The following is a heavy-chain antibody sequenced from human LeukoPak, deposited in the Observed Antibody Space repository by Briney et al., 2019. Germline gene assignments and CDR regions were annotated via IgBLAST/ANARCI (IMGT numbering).Heavy chain of an antibody. D-gene: IGHD1-26*01. CDR1: GGTFSSYA. CDR3: ARVEWELRHAFDI. V-gene: IGHV1-69*05. Sequence: GASVKVSCKASGGTFSSYAISWVRQAPGQGLEWMGGISPIFGTANYALKFQGRVTITTDESTSTAYMELSSLRSEDTAVYYCARVEWELRHAFDIWGQGTMVTVSS. CDR2: ISPIFGTA. J-gene: IGHJ3*02.